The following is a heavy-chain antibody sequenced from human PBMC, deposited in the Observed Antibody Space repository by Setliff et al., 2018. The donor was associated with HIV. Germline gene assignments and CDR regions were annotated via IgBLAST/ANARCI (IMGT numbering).Heavy chain of an antibody. Sequence: SETLSLTCTVSGGSISGDFWTWIRQPAGEGLEWIGRTHASGTTQCEPSLKNRCSMSIDTSKNQFSLKLSPVTAADTAVYYCARVIMAVAGTPYHFWFDPWGQGTLVTVS. V-gene: IGHV4-4*07. CDR2: THASGTT. CDR3: ARVIMAVAGTPYHFWFDP. J-gene: IGHJ5*02. D-gene: IGHD6-19*01. CDR1: GGSISGDF.